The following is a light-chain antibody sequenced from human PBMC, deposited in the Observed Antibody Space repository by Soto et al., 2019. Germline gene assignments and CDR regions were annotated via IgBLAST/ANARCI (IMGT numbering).Light chain of an antibody. CDR3: SSFTGTSYV. J-gene: IGLJ1*01. Sequence: QSALTQPASVSGSPGQSITISCTGASSDVWGNNYVSWYQQYPGKAPKQMVCDVSNRPSGVSNRFSGSKSGNTASLTISGLQAEEEADYYCSSFTGTSYVFVTGTKLTVL. CDR2: DVS. V-gene: IGLV2-14*01. CDR1: SSDVWGNNY.